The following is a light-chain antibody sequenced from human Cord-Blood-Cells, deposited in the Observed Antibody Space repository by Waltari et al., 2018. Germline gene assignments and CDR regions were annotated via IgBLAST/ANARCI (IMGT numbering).Light chain of an antibody. CDR3: QQYGSSPRT. CDR2: GAS. V-gene: IGKV3-20*01. J-gene: IGKJ1*01. CDR1: QSVSGSY. Sequence: EIVLTQSPGTLSLSPGERATLSCRASQSVSGSYLAWYQQKPGQAPRLLIYGASSRATGLPDRFSGSGSGTDFTLTISRLEPEDFAVYYCQQYGSSPRTFGQGTKVEI.